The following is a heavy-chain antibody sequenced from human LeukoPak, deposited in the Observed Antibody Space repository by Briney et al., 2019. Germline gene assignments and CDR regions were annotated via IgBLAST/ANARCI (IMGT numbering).Heavy chain of an antibody. CDR2: IYYSGST. J-gene: IGHJ6*02. CDR3: ARNGAYCMDV. V-gene: IGHV4-39*07. CDR1: GGSISSSSYY. Sequence: PSETLSLTCTVSGGSISSSSYYWGWIRQPPGKGLEWIGSIYYSGSTYYNPSLKSRVTISVDTSKNQFSLKLSSVTAADTAVYYCARNGAYCMDVWGQGTTVSVSS. D-gene: IGHD2-21*01.